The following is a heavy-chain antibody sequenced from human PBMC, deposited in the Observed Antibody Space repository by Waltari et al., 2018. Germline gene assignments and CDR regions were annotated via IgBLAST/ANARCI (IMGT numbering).Heavy chain of an antibody. V-gene: IGHV3-48*03. CDR1: XXXFXXXX. Sequence: VQPXXSXRLXXXASXXXFXXXXMXXVRHGPGKGLGWCSYISGSGSTIYYADSGRGRFTISRDNAKNSLYMQMDSLRAEDTAAYYCAREGYSRAWHQXXFDYWGQGALVTVS. J-gene: IGHJ4*02. D-gene: IGHD5-12*01. CDR2: ISGSGSTI. CDR3: AREGYSRAWHQXXFDY.